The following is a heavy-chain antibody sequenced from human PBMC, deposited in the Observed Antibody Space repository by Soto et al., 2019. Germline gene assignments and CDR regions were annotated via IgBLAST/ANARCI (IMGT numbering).Heavy chain of an antibody. CDR1: GFTFSSYG. J-gene: IGHJ6*02. V-gene: IGHV3-30*18. CDR2: ISYDGSNK. Sequence: QVQLVESGGGVVQPGRSLRLSCAASGFTFSSYGMHWVRQAPGKGLEWVAVISYDGSNKYYADSVKGRFTISRDKSKNTLYLQMNSLRAEDTAVYYCAKERQLERTSRHYYYGMDVWGQGTTVTVSS. CDR3: AKERQLERTSRHYYYGMDV. D-gene: IGHD1-1*01.